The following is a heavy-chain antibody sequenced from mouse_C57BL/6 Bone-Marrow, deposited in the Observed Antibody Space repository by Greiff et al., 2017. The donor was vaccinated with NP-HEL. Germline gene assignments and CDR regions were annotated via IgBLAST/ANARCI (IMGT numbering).Heavy chain of an antibody. CDR2: ILPGSGST. CDR1: GYTFTGYW. J-gene: IGHJ4*01. CDR3: ARIGPCYAMDY. Sequence: VQLQQSGAELMKPGASVKLSCKATGYTFTGYWIEWVKQRPGHGLEWIGEILPGSGSTNYIEKFKGKATFTADTSSNTAYMQLSSLTTEDSAIYYCARIGPCYAMDYWGQGTSVTVSS. V-gene: IGHV1-9*01.